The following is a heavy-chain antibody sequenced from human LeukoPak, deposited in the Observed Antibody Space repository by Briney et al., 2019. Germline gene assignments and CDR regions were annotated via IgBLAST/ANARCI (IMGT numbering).Heavy chain of an antibody. V-gene: IGHV3-30*03. D-gene: IGHD3-9*01. CDR2: ISYDGSNK. CDR3: ARDRYDIP. CDR1: GFTFSSYG. J-gene: IGHJ5*02. Sequence: GRSLRLSCAASGFTFSSYGMHWVRQAPGKGLEWVAVISYDGSNKYYADSVKGRFTISRDNSKNTLYLQMNSLRAEDTAVYYCARDRYDIPWGQGTLVTVSS.